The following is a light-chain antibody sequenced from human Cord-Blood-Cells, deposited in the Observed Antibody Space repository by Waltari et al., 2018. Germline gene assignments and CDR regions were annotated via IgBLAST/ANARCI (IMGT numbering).Light chain of an antibody. CDR3: YSTDSSGNHWV. Sequence: SYELTQPHSVSVSPGQTARITCSGDALPKQYAYWYQQKSGQAPVLVIYEDSKRPSGIPERFSGSSSGTMATLTISGAQVEDEADYYCYSTDSSGNHWVFGGGTKLTVL. CDR2: EDS. J-gene: IGLJ3*02. V-gene: IGLV3-10*01. CDR1: ALPKQY.